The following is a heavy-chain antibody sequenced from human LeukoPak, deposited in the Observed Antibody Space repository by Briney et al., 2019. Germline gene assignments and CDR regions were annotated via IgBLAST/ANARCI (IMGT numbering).Heavy chain of an antibody. V-gene: IGHV4-30-4*01. CDR3: AREHEGYFDY. Sequence: SQTLSLTCTVSGGSISSGDYYWSWIRQPPGQGLEWIGYIYYSGSTYYNPSIKSRVTISVDTSKNQFSLKLSSVTAADTAVYYCAREHEGYFDYWGQGTLVTVSS. CDR1: GGSISSGDYY. CDR2: IYYSGST. J-gene: IGHJ4*02.